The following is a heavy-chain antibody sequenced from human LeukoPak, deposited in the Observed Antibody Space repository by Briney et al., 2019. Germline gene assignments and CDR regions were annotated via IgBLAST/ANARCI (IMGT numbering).Heavy chain of an antibody. J-gene: IGHJ4*02. CDR1: GYRLTSYW. V-gene: IGHV5-10-1*01. CDR2: IDPTDAYT. CDR3: ARHDY. Sequence: GESLRISGKASGYRLTSYWISWVRQMPGKGLEWMGRIDPTDAYTDYSPSFQGHVTISVDKSINTAYLQWYSLKASDTAMYYCARHDYWGQGTLVTVSS.